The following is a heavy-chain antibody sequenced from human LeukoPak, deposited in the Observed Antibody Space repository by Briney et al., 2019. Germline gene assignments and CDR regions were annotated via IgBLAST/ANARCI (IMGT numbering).Heavy chain of an antibody. D-gene: IGHD2/OR15-2a*01. Sequence: SETLSLTCVVSGASVSSSHWNWLRQFQGKGLEWIGCLSYTGKTDYNPSLTSRVTISVDTSKNQVSLKLRSVTAADTAVYYCSEGYFEPFDHWGQGTLVTVSS. CDR2: LSYTGKT. CDR3: SEGYFEPFDH. CDR1: GASVSSSH. J-gene: IGHJ4*02. V-gene: IGHV4-59*02.